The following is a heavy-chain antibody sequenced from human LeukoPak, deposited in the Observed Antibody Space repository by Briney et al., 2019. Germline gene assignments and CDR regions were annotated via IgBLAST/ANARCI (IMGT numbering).Heavy chain of an antibody. D-gene: IGHD1-1*01. J-gene: IGHJ5*02. Sequence: ATVKLSCKVSGYTFTDYYMHWVPQAPGKGLEWMGLVYPEDGETIYAEKFQGRVTITADTSTDTAYMELSSLRSEDTAVYYCATLASGFTNSLGGLYNWFDPWGQGTLVTVSS. CDR2: VYPEDGET. CDR3: ATLASGFTNSLGGLYNWFDP. CDR1: GYTFTDYY. V-gene: IGHV1-69-2*01.